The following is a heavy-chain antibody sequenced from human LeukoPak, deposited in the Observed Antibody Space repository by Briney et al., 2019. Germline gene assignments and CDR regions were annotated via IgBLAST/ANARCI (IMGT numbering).Heavy chain of an antibody. CDR3: ARVAEAAAFDY. V-gene: IGHV3-21*01. Sequence: KAGGSLRLSCVAYGFTFSSYGMHWVRQAPGKGLEWVSSISSRSSYKYYADSVKGRFTISRDNAKNSLYLQMNSLRAEDTAVYYCARVAEAAAFDYWGQGTLVTASS. CDR2: ISSRSSYK. CDR1: GFTFSSYG. D-gene: IGHD6-13*01. J-gene: IGHJ4*02.